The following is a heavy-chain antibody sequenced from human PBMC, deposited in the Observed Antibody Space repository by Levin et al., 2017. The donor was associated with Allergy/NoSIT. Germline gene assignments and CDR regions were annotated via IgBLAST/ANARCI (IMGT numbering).Heavy chain of an antibody. D-gene: IGHD2-15*01. CDR2: IYTSGST. CDR3: ARDGYRGCSGGSCYFSTRRPNYYYGMDV. CDR1: GGSISSYY. Sequence: SETLSLTCTVSGGSISSYYWSWIRQPAGKGLEWIGRIYTSGSTNYNPSLKSRVTMSVDTSKNQFSLKLSSVTAADTAVYYCARDGYRGCSGGSCYFSTRRPNYYYGMDVWGQGTTVTVSS. J-gene: IGHJ6*02. V-gene: IGHV4-4*07.